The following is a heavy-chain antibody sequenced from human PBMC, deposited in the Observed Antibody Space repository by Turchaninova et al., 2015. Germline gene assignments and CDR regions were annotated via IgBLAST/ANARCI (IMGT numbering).Heavy chain of an antibody. CDR2: ISSSSTYI. V-gene: IGHV3-21*01. D-gene: IGHD5-18*01. CDR1: GFPFSSYT. Sequence: EVRLGESGGGRVTPGGYLSSSCAASGFPFSSYTMNWVLQAPGKGLEWVSSISSSSTYIYYADSVKGRFTISRDNAKNSLYLQMNSLRAEDTAVYYCAKNSPDGYGFDYWGQGTQVTVSS. J-gene: IGHJ4*02. CDR3: AKNSPDGYGFDY.